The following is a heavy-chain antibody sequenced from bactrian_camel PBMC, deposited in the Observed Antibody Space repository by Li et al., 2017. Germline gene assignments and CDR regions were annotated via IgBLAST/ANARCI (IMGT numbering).Heavy chain of an antibody. J-gene: IGHJ4*01. CDR2: LDSGGVVT. Sequence: VQLVESGGGLVQPGGSLRLSCTVSGFTFSTYDMSWVRQAPGKGLEWVSTLDSGGVVTYYANSVKGRFTISRDNAKNTLYLQLNSLKTEDTAMYYCASNFPVSLSNWGQGTQVTVS. CDR3: ASNFPVSLSN. V-gene: IGHV3S40*01. CDR1: GFTFSTYD.